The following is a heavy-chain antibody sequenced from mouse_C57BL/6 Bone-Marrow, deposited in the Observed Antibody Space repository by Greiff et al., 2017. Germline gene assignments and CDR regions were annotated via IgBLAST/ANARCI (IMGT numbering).Heavy chain of an antibody. CDR2: IYPGSGST. CDR1: GYTFTSYW. V-gene: IGHV1-55*01. D-gene: IGHD4-1*01. CDR3: ARLGLDLYYFDY. Sequence: QVQLQQPGAELVKPGASVKMSCKASGYTFTSYWLTWVKQRPGQGLEWIGDIYPGSGSTNYNEKFKSKATLTVDTSSSTAYMQLRSLTSEDSAVYYCARLGLDLYYFDYWGQGTTLTVSS. J-gene: IGHJ2*01.